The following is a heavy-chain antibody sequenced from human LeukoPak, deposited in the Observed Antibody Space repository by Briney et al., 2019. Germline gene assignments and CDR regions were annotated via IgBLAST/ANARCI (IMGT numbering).Heavy chain of an antibody. CDR2: INPNSGGT. CDR3: AREGELGLND. J-gene: IGHJ4*02. Sequence: ASVKVSCKASGYTFTSYYMHWVRQAPGQGLEWMGWINPNSGGTNYAQKFQGRVTMTRDTSITTAYMELSRLKFDDTAMYYCAREGELGLNDWGQGTLVTVSS. CDR1: GYTFTSYY. V-gene: IGHV1-2*02. D-gene: IGHD7-27*01.